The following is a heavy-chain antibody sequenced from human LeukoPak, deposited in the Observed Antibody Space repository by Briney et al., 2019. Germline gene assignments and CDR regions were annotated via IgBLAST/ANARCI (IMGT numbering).Heavy chain of an antibody. D-gene: IGHD3-22*01. CDR1: GGTFSGYY. Sequence: SETLSLTCAVYGGTFSGYYWSWIRQPPGKGLEWIGETNHSGSTNYTPSLKSRVTISVDTSKNQFSLKLSSVTAADTAVYYCARGRGYYYDSSGYYYSDYWGQGTLVTVSS. CDR2: TNHSGST. V-gene: IGHV4-34*01. J-gene: IGHJ4*02. CDR3: ARGRGYYYDSSGYYYSDY.